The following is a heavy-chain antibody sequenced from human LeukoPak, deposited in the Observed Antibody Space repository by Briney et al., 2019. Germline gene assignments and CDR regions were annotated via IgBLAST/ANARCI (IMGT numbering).Heavy chain of an antibody. Sequence: SETLSLTCAVSGGSISSSNWWSWVRQPPGKGLEWIGEIYHSGSTNYNPSLKSRVTISVDKSKNQFSLKLSSVTAADTAVYYCARRARRFGDLLMFFYFDYWGQGTLVTVSS. CDR3: ARRARRFGDLLMFFYFDY. CDR2: IYHSGST. J-gene: IGHJ4*02. CDR1: GGSISSSNW. V-gene: IGHV4-4*02. D-gene: IGHD3-10*01.